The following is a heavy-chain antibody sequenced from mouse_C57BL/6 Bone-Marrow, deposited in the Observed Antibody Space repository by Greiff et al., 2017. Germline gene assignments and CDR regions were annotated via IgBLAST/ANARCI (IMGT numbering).Heavy chain of an antibody. CDR3: ARDGEAIYYYPDYDMDY. V-gene: IGHV1-26*01. CDR1: GYTFTDYY. D-gene: IGHD1-1*01. Sequence: EVQLQQSGPELVKPGASVKISCKASGYTFTDYYMNWVQQSHGKSLEWIGDINPDNGGTSYTPPFTGQAIFTVDKTSSTDYMELRSLTSEDSADYYCARDGEAIYYYPDYDMDYWGQGTSVTVSS. CDR2: INPDNGGT. J-gene: IGHJ4*01.